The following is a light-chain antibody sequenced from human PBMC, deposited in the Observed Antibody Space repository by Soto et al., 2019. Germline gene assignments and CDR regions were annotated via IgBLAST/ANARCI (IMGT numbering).Light chain of an antibody. CDR2: EVS. Sequence: QSALTQRPSASGSPGQSVTISCTGTSSDVGGYNYVSWYQQHPGKAPKLMIYEVSKRPSGVPDRFSGSKSANTASLTVSGLQAEDEADYYCSSYGGSNNLVFGGGTKLTVL. J-gene: IGLJ2*01. CDR1: SSDVGGYNY. V-gene: IGLV2-8*01. CDR3: SSYGGSNNLV.